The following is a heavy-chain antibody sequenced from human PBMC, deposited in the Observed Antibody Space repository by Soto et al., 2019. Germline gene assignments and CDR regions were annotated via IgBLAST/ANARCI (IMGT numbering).Heavy chain of an antibody. D-gene: IGHD6-13*01. CDR1: GFTFSNFA. V-gene: IGHV3-23*01. Sequence: GGSLRLSCAASGFTFSNFAMGWVRQAPGKGLEWVSDIIDSGGSTYYADSVKGRFTISRDNSKSTLYLQMNSLRAEDTALYYCAKDGLAAAADYWGQGTLVTVSS. J-gene: IGHJ4*02. CDR2: IIDSGGST. CDR3: AKDGLAAAADY.